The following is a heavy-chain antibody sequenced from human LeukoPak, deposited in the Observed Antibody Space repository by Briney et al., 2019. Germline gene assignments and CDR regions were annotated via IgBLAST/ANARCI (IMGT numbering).Heavy chain of an antibody. CDR1: GYTFTGYY. CDR3: ARTRGYSYGYEGDY. Sequence: ASVEVSCKASGYTFTGYYMHWVRQAPGQGLEWMGWINPNSGGTNYAQKFQGRVTMTRDTSISTAYMELSRLRSDDTAVYYCARTRGYSYGYEGDYWGQGTLVTVSS. CDR2: INPNSGGT. V-gene: IGHV1-2*02. J-gene: IGHJ4*02. D-gene: IGHD5-18*01.